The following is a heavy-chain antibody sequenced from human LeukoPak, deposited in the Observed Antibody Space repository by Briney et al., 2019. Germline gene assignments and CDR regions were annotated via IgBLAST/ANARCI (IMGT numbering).Heavy chain of an antibody. V-gene: IGHV3-48*04. J-gene: IGHJ3*02. D-gene: IGHD5-24*01. CDR3: ARGEIYVEMAPTGAFDI. Sequence: GGSLRLSCAASGFTFSSYSMNWVRQAPGKGLEWVSYISSSSSTIYYADSVKGRFTISRDNAKNSLYLQMNSLRAEDTAVYYCARGEIYVEMAPTGAFDIWGQGTMVTVSS. CDR2: ISSSSSTI. CDR1: GFTFSSYS.